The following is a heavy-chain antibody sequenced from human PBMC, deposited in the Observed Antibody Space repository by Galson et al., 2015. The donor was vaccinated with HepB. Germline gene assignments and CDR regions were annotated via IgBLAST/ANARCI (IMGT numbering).Heavy chain of an antibody. Sequence: SLRLSCAASGFTFSSYSMNWVRQAPGKGLEWVSSISSSSSYIYYADSVKGRFTISRDNAKNSLYLQMNSLRAEDTAVYYCAKDSNVDTAMVGGLWGQGTLVTVSS. J-gene: IGHJ4*02. CDR3: AKDSNVDTAMVGGL. CDR2: ISSSSSYI. V-gene: IGHV3-21*01. D-gene: IGHD5-18*01. CDR1: GFTFSSYS.